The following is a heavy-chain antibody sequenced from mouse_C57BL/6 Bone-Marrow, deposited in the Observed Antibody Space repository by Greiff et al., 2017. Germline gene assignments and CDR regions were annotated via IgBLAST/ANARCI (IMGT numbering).Heavy chain of an antibody. J-gene: IGHJ1*03. CDR1: GFTFSSYG. D-gene: IGHD1-1*01. Sequence: EVQLQQSGGDLVKPGGSLKLSCAASGFTFSSYGMSWVRQTPDKRLEWVATISSGGSYTYYPDSVKGRFTISRDNAKNTLYLQMSSLKSEDTAMYYCSSFDVWGTGTTVTVSS. CDR3: SSFDV. CDR2: ISSGGSYT. V-gene: IGHV5-6*01.